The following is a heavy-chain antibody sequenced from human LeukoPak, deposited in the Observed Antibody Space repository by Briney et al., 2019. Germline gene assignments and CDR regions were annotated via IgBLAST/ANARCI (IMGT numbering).Heavy chain of an antibody. D-gene: IGHD1-1*01. Sequence: SETLSLTCTVSGGSISRYYWSWIRQPPGKGLEWFGYVYDSGTTNYNPSLKSRVTISVDTSKNQFSLKLSSVTAADTAVYYCARVSWSPGTSYYYMDVWGKGTTVTVSS. CDR1: GGSISRYY. CDR2: VYDSGTT. V-gene: IGHV4-59*01. J-gene: IGHJ6*03. CDR3: ARVSWSPGTSYYYMDV.